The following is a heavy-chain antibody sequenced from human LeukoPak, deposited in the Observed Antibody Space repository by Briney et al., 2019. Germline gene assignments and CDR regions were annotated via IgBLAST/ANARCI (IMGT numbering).Heavy chain of an antibody. Sequence: SETLSLTCAVYGGSFSGYYWSWIRQPPGKGLEWIGEINHIGSANYNPSLKIRVTISVDTSKNQFSMKLSSVTAADTAVYYCARGVSIAALKAFDYWGQGTLVTVSS. CDR1: GGSFSGYY. V-gene: IGHV4-34*01. J-gene: IGHJ4*02. CDR3: ARGVSIAALKAFDY. CDR2: INHIGSA. D-gene: IGHD6-6*01.